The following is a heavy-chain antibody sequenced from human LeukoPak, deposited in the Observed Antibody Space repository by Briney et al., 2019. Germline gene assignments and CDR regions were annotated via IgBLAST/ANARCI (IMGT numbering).Heavy chain of an antibody. V-gene: IGHV4-39*07. CDR2: IYYSGTT. CDR1: GGSIISSHYF. J-gene: IGHJ6*03. Sequence: PSETLSLTCTVSGGSIISSHYFWGWVRQPPGKGLEWIGSIYYSGTTYYNPSLKSRATISLNTSKNQFSLNLSSVPAADTAMYYCAGSTHYYYIDLWGKGTTVTVSS. CDR3: AGSTHYYYIDL. D-gene: IGHD2-2*01.